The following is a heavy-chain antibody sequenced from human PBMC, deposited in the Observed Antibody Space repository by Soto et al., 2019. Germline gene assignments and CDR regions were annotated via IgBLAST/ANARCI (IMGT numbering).Heavy chain of an antibody. CDR3: ANLNTGSFGY. V-gene: IGHV3-23*01. Sequence: GGSLRLSCAASGFTFSSNSLSCVRQAPGKGLEWVSVISGSGGSTYYADSVKGRFTISRDNSKSTLYLQMNSLRAEDTAVYYCANLNTGSFGYWGQGT. J-gene: IGHJ4*02. CDR1: GFTFSSNS. D-gene: IGHD1-26*01. CDR2: ISGSGGST.